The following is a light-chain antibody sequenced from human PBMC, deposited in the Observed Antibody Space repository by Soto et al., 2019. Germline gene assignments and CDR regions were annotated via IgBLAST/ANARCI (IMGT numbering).Light chain of an antibody. V-gene: IGLV2-14*01. CDR2: DVS. CDR1: SGDVAGYNY. CDR3: SSYTSSGTLEV. Sequence: QSALTQPASVSGSPGQSITISCTGTSGDVAGYNYVSWYQQHPGKAPKLMIYDVSNRPSGVSNRFSGSKSGNTASLTISGLQAEDEADYYCSSYTSSGTLEVFGTGTKLTVL. J-gene: IGLJ1*01.